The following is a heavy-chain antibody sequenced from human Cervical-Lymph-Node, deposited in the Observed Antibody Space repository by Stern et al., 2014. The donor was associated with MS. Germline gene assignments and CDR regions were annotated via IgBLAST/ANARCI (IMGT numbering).Heavy chain of an antibody. J-gene: IGHJ4*02. Sequence: QVQLVQSGAEVKKPGSSVKVSCKASGGTFSSYAISWVRQAPGPGIEWMGRIIPILGIANYAQKFQGRVTITADKSTSTAYMELSSLRSEDTAVYYCARDSPMLSGSYFMFDYWGQGTLVTVSS. CDR2: IIPILGIA. D-gene: IGHD1-26*01. CDR3: ARDSPMLSGSYFMFDY. CDR1: GGTFSSYA. V-gene: IGHV1-69*04.